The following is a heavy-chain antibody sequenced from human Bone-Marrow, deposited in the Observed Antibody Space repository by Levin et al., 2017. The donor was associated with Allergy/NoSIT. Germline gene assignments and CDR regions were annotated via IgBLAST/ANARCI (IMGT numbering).Heavy chain of an antibody. D-gene: IGHD3-10*01. V-gene: IGHV3-15*04. Sequence: PGGSLRLSCAASGFIFSNAWMSWVRQAPGKGLEWVGRTESKTDGGTADYAAPVKGRFTISRDDSKNMLYLQMNSLKTEDTAIYYCTTGFGDGWGQGTLVTVSS. J-gene: IGHJ4*02. CDR1: GFIFSNAW. CDR2: TESKTDGGTA. CDR3: TTGFGDG.